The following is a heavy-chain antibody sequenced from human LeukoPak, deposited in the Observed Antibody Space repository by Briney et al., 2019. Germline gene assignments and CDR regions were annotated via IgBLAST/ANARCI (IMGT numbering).Heavy chain of an antibody. Sequence: PSQTLSLTCAVSGGSISSGGYSWSWIRQPPGKGLEWIGYIYHSGSTYYNPSLKSRVTISVDRSKNQFSLKLSSVTAADTAVYYCARSHYYDSSGYYPYWYFDLWGRGTRVTVSS. D-gene: IGHD3-22*01. V-gene: IGHV4-30-2*01. CDR1: GGSISSGGYS. J-gene: IGHJ2*01. CDR2: IYHSGST. CDR3: ARSHYYDSSGYYPYWYFDL.